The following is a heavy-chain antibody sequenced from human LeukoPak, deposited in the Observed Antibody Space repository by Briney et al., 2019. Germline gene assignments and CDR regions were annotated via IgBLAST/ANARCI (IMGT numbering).Heavy chain of an antibody. V-gene: IGHV3-30*02. D-gene: IGHD3-22*01. Sequence: PGXSLRLSCAASGFTFSSYGMHWVRQAPGKGLEWVAFIRYDGSNKYYADSVKGRFTISRDNSKNTLYLQMNSLRAEDTAVYYCSGSGSLPTTYYYYMDVWGKGTTVTVSS. CDR3: SGSGSLPTTYYYYMDV. CDR1: GFTFSSYG. J-gene: IGHJ6*03. CDR2: IRYDGSNK.